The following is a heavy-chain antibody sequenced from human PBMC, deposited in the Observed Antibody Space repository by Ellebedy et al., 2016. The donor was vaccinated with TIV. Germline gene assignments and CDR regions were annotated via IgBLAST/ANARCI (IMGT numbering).Heavy chain of an antibody. D-gene: IGHD5-18*01. V-gene: IGHV4-34*01. J-gene: IGHJ4*02. CDR3: AKEPLRGYRRHPLGYYFDY. CDR2: INHSGST. CDR1: GGSFSGYY. Sequence: GSLRLSCAVYGGSFSGYYWSWIRQPPGKGLEWIGEINHSGSTNYNPSLKSRVTISVDTSKNQFSLKLSSVTAADTAVYYCAKEPLRGYRRHPLGYYFDYWGQGTLVTVSS.